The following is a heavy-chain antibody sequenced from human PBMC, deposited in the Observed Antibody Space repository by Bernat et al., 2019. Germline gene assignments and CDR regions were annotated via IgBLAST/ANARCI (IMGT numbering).Heavy chain of an antibody. Sequence: VQLVESGGGLVKPGGSLRLSCAASGFTFSSYSMNWVRQAPGKGLEWVSSISSSSSYIYYADSVKGRFTISRDNAKNSLYLQMNSLRAEDTAVYYCARVERIVVVPAAIYYYYGMDVWGQGTTVTVSS. CDR1: GFTFSSYS. CDR3: ARVERIVVVPAAIYYYYGMDV. D-gene: IGHD2-2*01. V-gene: IGHV3-21*01. CDR2: ISSSSSYI. J-gene: IGHJ6*02.